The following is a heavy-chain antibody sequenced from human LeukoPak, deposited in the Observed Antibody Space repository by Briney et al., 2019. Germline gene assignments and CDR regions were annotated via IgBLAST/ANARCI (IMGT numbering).Heavy chain of an antibody. CDR1: GGTFSSYP. J-gene: IGHJ5*02. CDR2: IIPIFGTA. Sequence: SVKVSCKASGGTFSSYPISWVRQAPGQGLEWMGRIIPIFGTAKYAQKFQDRVTITTDESTSTAYMELSSLRSEDTAVYYCAKDEGKGFDPWGQGTLVAVSS. CDR3: AKDEGKGFDP. V-gene: IGHV1-69*05.